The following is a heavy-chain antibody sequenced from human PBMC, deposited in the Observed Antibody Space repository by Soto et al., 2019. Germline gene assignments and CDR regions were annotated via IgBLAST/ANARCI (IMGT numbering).Heavy chain of an antibody. J-gene: IGHJ5*02. V-gene: IGHV1-24*01. D-gene: IGHD4-17*01. CDR3: TTYHGDYNFDH. CDR1: GYTINEVA. CDR2: FDPDEAET. Sequence: QVQLVQSGAEVKKPGASVKVSCKVSGYTINEVAMHWVRQAPGKGLEWLGGFDPDEAETIYAQHFQGRVTMTEDTSTDTVYMELSSLRSEDTALYFGTTYHGDYNFDHWGQGPLVTVSS.